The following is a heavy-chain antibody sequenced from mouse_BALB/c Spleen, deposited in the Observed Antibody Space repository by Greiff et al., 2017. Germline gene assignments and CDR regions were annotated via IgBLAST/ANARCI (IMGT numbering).Heavy chain of an antibody. J-gene: IGHJ4*01. CDR2: ISSGGSYT. Sequence: EVQRVESGGDLVKPGGSLKLSCAASGFTFSSYGMSWVRQTPDKMLEWVATISSGGSYTYYPDSVKGRFTISRDNAKNTLYLQMSSLKSEDTAMYYCARRGGNSYAMDYWGQGTSVTVSS. D-gene: IGHD2-1*01. V-gene: IGHV5-6*01. CDR1: GFTFSSYG. CDR3: ARRGGNSYAMDY.